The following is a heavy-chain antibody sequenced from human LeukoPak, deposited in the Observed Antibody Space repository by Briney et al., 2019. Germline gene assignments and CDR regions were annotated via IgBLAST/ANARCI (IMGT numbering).Heavy chain of an antibody. CDR3: AGSGSYGLEYYYGMDV. CDR1: GFTFSSNH. CDR2: ISSSSSYI. D-gene: IGHD5-18*01. J-gene: IGHJ6*02. V-gene: IGHV3-21*01. Sequence: PGGSLRLSCAVSGFTFSSNHMNWIRQAPGKGLEWVSSISSSSSYIYYADSVKGRFTISRDNAKNSLYLQMNSLRAEDTAVYYCAGSGSYGLEYYYGMDVWGQGTTVTVSS.